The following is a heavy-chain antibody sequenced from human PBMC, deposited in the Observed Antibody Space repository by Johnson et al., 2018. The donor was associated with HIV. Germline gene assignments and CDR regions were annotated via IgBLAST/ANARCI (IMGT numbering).Heavy chain of an antibody. CDR3: AKTHDSSGYYGGLDAFDI. D-gene: IGHD3-22*01. J-gene: IGHJ3*02. CDR2: ISGSGGST. CDR1: GFTFDDYA. Sequence: VHLVESGGGLVQPGRSLRLSCAASGFTFDDYAMHWVRQAPGKGLEWVSAISGSGGSTYYADSVKGRFTISRDNSKNTLYLQMNSLRAEDTAVYYCAKTHDSSGYYGGLDAFDIWGQGTMVTVSS. V-gene: IGHV3-23*04.